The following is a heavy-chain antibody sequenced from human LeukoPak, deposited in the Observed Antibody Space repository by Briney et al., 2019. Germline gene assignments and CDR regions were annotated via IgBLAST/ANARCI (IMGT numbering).Heavy chain of an antibody. CDR3: ARRTTYNYYYYYIDV. CDR1: GFPFNRYA. CDR2: ISGSGGTI. Sequence: GGSLRLSCVSSGFPFNRYAMSWVRQAPGKGLEWVSGISGSGGTITYADSVEGRFTISRDNSKNTLYLQMISLRAEDTAVYYCARRTTYNYYYYYIDVWGKGTAVTVSS. V-gene: IGHV3-23*01. D-gene: IGHD1-1*01. J-gene: IGHJ6*03.